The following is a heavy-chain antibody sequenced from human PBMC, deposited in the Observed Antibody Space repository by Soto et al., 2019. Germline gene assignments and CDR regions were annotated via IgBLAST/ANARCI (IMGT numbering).Heavy chain of an antibody. V-gene: IGHV1-46*02. CDR1: GYNFNQYY. D-gene: IGHD4-17*01. CDR3: ARGPDDSDVPRWDH. Sequence: QVQLVQSGPEVRKPGASVRLSCATSGYNFNQYYIHWVRQAPGQGLEWMGIINLRGGTTEYAHKFRGRVSVTGDTSTRTAYMELSSQRSEDTAVYFCARGPDDSDVPRWDHWGQGTLITVSS. J-gene: IGHJ4*02. CDR2: INLRGGTT.